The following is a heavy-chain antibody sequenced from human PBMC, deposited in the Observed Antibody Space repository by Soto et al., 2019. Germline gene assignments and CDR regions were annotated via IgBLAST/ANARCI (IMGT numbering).Heavy chain of an antibody. CDR3: ASSYCIGGSCRFDY. CDR2: IYYSGST. D-gene: IGHD2-15*01. CDR1: GGSISSYY. V-gene: IGHV4-59*08. Sequence: SETLSLTCTVSGGSISSYYWSWIRQPPGKGLEWIGYIYYSGSTNYNPSLKSRVTISVDTSKNQFSLKLSSVTAADTAVYYCASSYCIGGSCRFDYWGQGTLVTVSS. J-gene: IGHJ4*02.